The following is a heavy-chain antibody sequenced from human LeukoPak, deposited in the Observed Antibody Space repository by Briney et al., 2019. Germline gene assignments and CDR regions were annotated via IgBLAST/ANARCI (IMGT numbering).Heavy chain of an antibody. D-gene: IGHD3-9*01. J-gene: IGHJ5*02. CDR3: ARGRREAYYDILTGGNWFDP. CDR2: ISSSSSYI. Sequence: GGSLRLSCSTSGFTFGDYAMSWVRQAPGKGLEWVSSISSSSSYIYYADSVKGRFTISRDNAKNSLYLQMNSLRAEDTAVYYCARGRREAYYDILTGGNWFDPWGQGTPVTVSS. CDR1: GFTFGDYA. V-gene: IGHV3-21*01.